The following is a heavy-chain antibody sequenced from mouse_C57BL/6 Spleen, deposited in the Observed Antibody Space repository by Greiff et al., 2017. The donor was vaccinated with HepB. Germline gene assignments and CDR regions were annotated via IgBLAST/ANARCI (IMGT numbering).Heavy chain of an antibody. Sequence: EVKLMESGPGLVKPSQSLSLTCSVPGYSITSGYYWNWIRQFPGNKLEWMGYISYDGSNNYNPSLKNRISITRDTSKNQFFLKLNSVTTEDTATYYCARSYGNYVSWFAYWGQGTLVTVSA. CDR1: GYSITSGYY. V-gene: IGHV3-6*01. D-gene: IGHD2-1*01. CDR3: ARSYGNYVSWFAY. J-gene: IGHJ3*01. CDR2: ISYDGSN.